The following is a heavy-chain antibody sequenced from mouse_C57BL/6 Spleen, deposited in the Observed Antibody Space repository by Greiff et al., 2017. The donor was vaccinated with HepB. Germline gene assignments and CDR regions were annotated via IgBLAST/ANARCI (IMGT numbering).Heavy chain of an antibody. CDR2: ISYDGSN. J-gene: IGHJ2*01. CDR1: GYSITSGYY. V-gene: IGHV3-6*01. CDR3: ARGLLRPYFDY. Sequence: ESGPGLVKPSQSLSLTCSVTGYSITSGYYWNWIRQFPGNKLEWMGYISYDGSNNYNPTLQNRFSITRNTSTNQFFLKLNSVTTEDTATYYWARGLLRPYFDYWGQGTTLTVSA. D-gene: IGHD1-2*01.